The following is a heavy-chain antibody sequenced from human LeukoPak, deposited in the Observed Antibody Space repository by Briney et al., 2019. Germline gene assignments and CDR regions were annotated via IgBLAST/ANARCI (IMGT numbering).Heavy chain of an antibody. CDR2: IGGSGGST. V-gene: IGHV3-23*01. CDR3: AKAGYSSSWSFFNS. J-gene: IGHJ4*02. D-gene: IGHD6-13*01. CDR1: GFTFSSYA. Sequence: GGSLRLSRGVSGFTFSSYAMSWVRQAPGKGLEWVSTIGGSGGSTYYADSVKGRFTISRDNPKNTLSLQMSSLRAEDTAVYYCAKAGYSSSWSFFNSWGQGTLVTVSS.